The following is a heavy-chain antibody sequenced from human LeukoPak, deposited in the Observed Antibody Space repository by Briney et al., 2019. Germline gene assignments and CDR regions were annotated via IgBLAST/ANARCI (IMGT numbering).Heavy chain of an antibody. CDR1: GGTFSSYA. V-gene: IGHV1-69*05. CDR2: TIPIFGTA. D-gene: IGHD2-2*01. J-gene: IGHJ6*03. CDR3: ARALGYCSSTSCHDYYYYYMDV. Sequence: ASVKVSCKASGGTFSSYAISWVRQAPGQGLEWMGGTIPIFGTANYAQKFQGRVTITTDESTSTAYMELSSLRSEDTAVYYCARALGYCSSTSCHDYYYYYMDVWGKGTTVTVSS.